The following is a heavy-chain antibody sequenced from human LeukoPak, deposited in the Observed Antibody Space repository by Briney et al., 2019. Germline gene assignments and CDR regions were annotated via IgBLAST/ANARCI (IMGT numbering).Heavy chain of an antibody. V-gene: IGHV3-53*01. CDR3: AGRYDSSGYPLH. J-gene: IGHJ4*02. CDR1: GFTFRSYN. CDR2: LYSGGTT. D-gene: IGHD3-22*01. Sequence: SGGSLRLSCAASGFTFRSYNLNWVRQAPGKGLEWVSVLYSGGTTYYADSVKGRFTISRDNSKNTLYLQMNSLRAEDTAVYYCAGRYDSSGYPLHWGQGTLVTVSS.